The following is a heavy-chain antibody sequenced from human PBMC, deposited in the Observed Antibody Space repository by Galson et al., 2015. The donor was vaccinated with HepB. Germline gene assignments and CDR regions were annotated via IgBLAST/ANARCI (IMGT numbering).Heavy chain of an antibody. CDR3: ARSLIVVVTSCFDY. CDR2: ISSSSSYI. J-gene: IGHJ4*02. D-gene: IGHD2-21*02. CDR1: GFTFSSYS. Sequence: SLRLSCAASGFTFSSYSMNWVRQAPGKGLEWVSSISSSSSYIYYADSVKGRFTISRDNAKNSLYLQMNSLRAEDTAVYYCARSLIVVVTSCFDYWGQGTLVTVSS. V-gene: IGHV3-21*01.